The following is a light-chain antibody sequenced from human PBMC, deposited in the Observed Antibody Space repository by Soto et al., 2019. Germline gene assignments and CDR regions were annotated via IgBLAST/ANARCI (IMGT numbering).Light chain of an antibody. V-gene: IGKV1-5*03. Sequence: DIQMTQSPSTLSASVGDRVTITCRASQDIGTWLAWYQQKPEKAPKVLIYRASHLESGVPSRFSASGSGTEFSLTINSLQADDFATYYCQQYYSYPWTFGQGTKVDIK. CDR2: RAS. J-gene: IGKJ1*01. CDR1: QDIGTW. CDR3: QQYYSYPWT.